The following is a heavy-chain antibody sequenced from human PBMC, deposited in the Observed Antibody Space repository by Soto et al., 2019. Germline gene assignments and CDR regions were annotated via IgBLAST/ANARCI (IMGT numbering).Heavy chain of an antibody. J-gene: IGHJ6*02. CDR3: AKSVAADGYYYYYGMDA. Sequence: VGSLRLSCAASGFSFSIYAMTWVRQAPGKGLEWVSSISGSGGTTYYADSVKGRFTISRDNSKNTLYLQMNSLRAEDTAVYYCAKSVAADGYYYYYGMDAWGPGTTVTVSS. CDR2: ISGSGGTT. D-gene: IGHD6-13*01. V-gene: IGHV3-23*01. CDR1: GFSFSIYA.